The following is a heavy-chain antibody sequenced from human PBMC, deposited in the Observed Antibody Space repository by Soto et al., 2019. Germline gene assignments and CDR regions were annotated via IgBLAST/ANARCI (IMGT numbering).Heavy chain of an antibody. Sequence: SETLSLTCTVSGDSISTYYWSWIRQPPGKGLEWIGYIYYTGSTNYNPSLKSRVTISVDTSKNQFSLKLSSVTAADTAVYYCARHTPRRYFDYWGQGTLVTVSS. CDR2: IYYTGST. V-gene: IGHV4-59*08. J-gene: IGHJ4*02. CDR1: GDSISTYY. CDR3: ARHTPRRYFDY.